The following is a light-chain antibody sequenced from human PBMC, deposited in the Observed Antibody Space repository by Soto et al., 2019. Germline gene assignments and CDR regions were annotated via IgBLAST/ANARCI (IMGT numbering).Light chain of an antibody. CDR2: GAS. CDR3: QQFNAYPIT. J-gene: IGKJ4*01. V-gene: IGKV1-9*01. Sequence: DIQLTQSPSFLSASVGDRVTISCRASQGISDYLAWYQQKPGKAPKLLIYGASTLQNVVPSRFSGSASGTEFTLTISSLQPEDFATYFCQQFNAYPITFGGGTKLEIK. CDR1: QGISDY.